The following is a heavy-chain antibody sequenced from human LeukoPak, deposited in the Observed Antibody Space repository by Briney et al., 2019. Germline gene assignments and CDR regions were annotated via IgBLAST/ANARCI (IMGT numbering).Heavy chain of an antibody. CDR2: ISYAGDNK. Sequence: GGSLRLSCLASGFTFSRYAMHWVRQAPGKGLEWVALISYAGDNKQYADSVKGRFTISRDNSKNTLYLQMNSLRAEDAAVYYCARARIFGAAAPGYWGQGTLVTVSS. V-gene: IGHV3-30*14. CDR1: GFTFSRYA. CDR3: ARARIFGAAAPGY. J-gene: IGHJ4*02. D-gene: IGHD3-3*01.